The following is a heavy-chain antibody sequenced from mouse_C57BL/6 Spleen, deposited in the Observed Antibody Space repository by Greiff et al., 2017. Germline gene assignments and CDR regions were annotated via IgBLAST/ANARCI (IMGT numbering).Heavy chain of an antibody. CDR3: ARKGIYDGYLFDY. Sequence: QVQLQQPGAELVRPGTSVKLSCKASGYTFTSYWMHWVKQRPGQGLEWIGVIDPSDSYTNYNQKFKGKATLTVDTSSSTAYMQLSSLTSEDSAVYYCARKGIYDGYLFDYWGQGTTRTVSS. J-gene: IGHJ2*01. CDR1: GYTFTSYW. CDR2: IDPSDSYT. D-gene: IGHD2-3*01. V-gene: IGHV1-59*01.